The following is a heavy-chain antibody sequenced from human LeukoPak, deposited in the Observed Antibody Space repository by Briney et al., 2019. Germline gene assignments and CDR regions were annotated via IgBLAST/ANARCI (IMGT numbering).Heavy chain of an antibody. J-gene: IGHJ4*02. CDR2: ISPSGGIT. CDR1: GFTFSSYS. Sequence: GGSLRLSCAASGFTFSSYSMNWVRQAPGKGLEWVSGISPSGGITYYTDSVKGRFTISRDNSKHTVSLQMNSLRAEDTAVYYCASVEGYSYGLQEDYWGQGTLVTVSS. V-gene: IGHV3-23*01. CDR3: ASVEGYSYGLQEDY. D-gene: IGHD5-18*01.